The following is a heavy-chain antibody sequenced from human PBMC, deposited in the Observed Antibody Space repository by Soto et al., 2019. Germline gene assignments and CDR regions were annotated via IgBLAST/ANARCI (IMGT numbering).Heavy chain of an antibody. CDR2: LVPQFGTP. Sequence: QVQLVQSGAEVKKPGSSVKVSCLASRGTFNRYAINWVRQAPGHGLEWLGALVPQFGTPNYAQKFQDRVKIVADESTNTTSMELGDLTSDDTAVYYCARQNRDTPMVPFDVWGQGTLVTVSS. CDR3: ARQNRDTPMVPFDV. D-gene: IGHD5-18*01. V-gene: IGHV1-69*01. J-gene: IGHJ4*02. CDR1: RGTFNRYA.